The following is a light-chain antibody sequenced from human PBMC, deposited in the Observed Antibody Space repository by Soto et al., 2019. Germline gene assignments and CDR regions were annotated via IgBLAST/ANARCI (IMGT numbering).Light chain of an antibody. CDR1: QSISSW. CDR3: QQYNSYPLT. CDR2: KAS. Sequence: DIQMTQSPSTLSASVGDRVTITCRAGQSISSWLAWYQQKPGKAPKLLIYKASSLESGVPSRFSGSGSGTEFTLSISSLQPDDFATYYCQQYNSYPLTFGGGTKVEIK. J-gene: IGKJ4*01. V-gene: IGKV1-5*03.